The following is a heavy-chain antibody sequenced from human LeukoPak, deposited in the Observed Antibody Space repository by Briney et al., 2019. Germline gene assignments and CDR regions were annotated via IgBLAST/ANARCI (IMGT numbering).Heavy chain of an antibody. J-gene: IGHJ4*02. CDR3: AKRQLGHIDY. CDR2: ISYDGSNK. V-gene: IGHV3-30*18. CDR1: GFTFSNYG. Sequence: GGSLRLSCAASGFTFSNYGMHWVRQAPGKGLERLAVISYDGSNKYYADSVKGRFTISRDNSKNTLYLQMNSLRAEDTAVYYCAKRQLGHIDYWGQGTLVIVSS. D-gene: IGHD6-6*01.